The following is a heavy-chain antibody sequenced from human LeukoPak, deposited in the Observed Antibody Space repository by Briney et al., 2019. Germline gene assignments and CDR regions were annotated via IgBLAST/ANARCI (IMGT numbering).Heavy chain of an antibody. V-gene: IGHV3-21*01. CDR3: ARGVTTTRFGRFDP. CDR1: GFTFSSYS. Sequence: PGGSLRLSCAASGFTFSSYSMNWVRQAPGKGLEWVSSISSSSSYIYYADSVKGRFTISRDNPKKSLYLQMNSLRAEDTAVYYCARGVTTTRFGRFDPWGQGTLVIVSS. CDR2: ISSSSSYI. D-gene: IGHD4-17*01. J-gene: IGHJ5*02.